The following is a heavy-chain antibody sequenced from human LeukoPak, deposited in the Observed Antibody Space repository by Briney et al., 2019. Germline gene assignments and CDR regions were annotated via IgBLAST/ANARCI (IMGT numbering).Heavy chain of an antibody. CDR3: ARASAFSSSYSTDY. D-gene: IGHD6-6*01. Sequence: PSETLSLTCTVSGYSISSGYYWGWIRQPPGKGLKWIGSISHSGSTYYNPSLKSRVTISVDKSKNQFSLKLSSVTAADTAVYYCARASAFSSSYSTDYWGQGTLVTVSS. CDR2: ISHSGST. V-gene: IGHV4-38-2*02. CDR1: GYSISSGYY. J-gene: IGHJ4*02.